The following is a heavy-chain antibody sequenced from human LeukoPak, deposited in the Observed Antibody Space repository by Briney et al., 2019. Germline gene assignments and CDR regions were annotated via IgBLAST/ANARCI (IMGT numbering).Heavy chain of an antibody. Sequence: GGSLRLSCAASGFIFNSYWMSWVRQAPGKRPEWVGNIKHDGSERYYVDSVKGRFTISRDNAKNSLYLQMNSLRAEDTAVYYCARDSIGTPDAAFDIWGQGTMVTVSS. CDR3: ARDSIGTPDAAFDI. J-gene: IGHJ3*02. CDR2: IKHDGSER. V-gene: IGHV3-7*01. D-gene: IGHD2-2*01. CDR1: GFIFNSYW.